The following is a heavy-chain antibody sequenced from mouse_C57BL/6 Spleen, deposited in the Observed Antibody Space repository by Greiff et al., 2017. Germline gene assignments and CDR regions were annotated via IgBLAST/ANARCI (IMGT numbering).Heavy chain of an antibody. Sequence: VQLQQSGAELVKPGASVKISCKASGYAFSSYWLNWVKQRPGKGLEWIGQIYPGDGDTNYNGKFKGKATLTADKSSSTAYMQLSSLTSEDSAVYFCTPDGNYPFDDWGQGTTLTVSS. D-gene: IGHD2-1*01. CDR3: TPDGNYPFDD. V-gene: IGHV1-80*01. CDR2: IYPGDGDT. J-gene: IGHJ2*01. CDR1: GYAFSSYW.